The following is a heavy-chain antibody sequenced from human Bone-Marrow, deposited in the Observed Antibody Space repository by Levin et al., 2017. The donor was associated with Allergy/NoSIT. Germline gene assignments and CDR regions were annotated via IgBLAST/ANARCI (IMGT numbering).Heavy chain of an antibody. CDR1: GYTFSQYS. J-gene: IGHJ4*02. D-gene: IGHD5-18*01. V-gene: IGHV1-18*01. CDR2: ISGFSGTT. Sequence: GESLKISCWTSGYTFSQYSVTWVRQAPGQGLEWMGWISGFSGTTISAPAFQGRVTLTTDASTSTAYLYLTCLRSDDTAVDFCARDRFVVIRDTAFGCLDYGGQGTLVTVSS. CDR3: ARDRFVVIRDTAFGCLDY.